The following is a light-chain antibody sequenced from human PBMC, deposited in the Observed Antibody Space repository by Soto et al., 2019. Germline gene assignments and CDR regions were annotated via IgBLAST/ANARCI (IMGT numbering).Light chain of an antibody. CDR2: KAS. V-gene: IGKV1-5*03. J-gene: IGKJ2*01. CDR1: QTISSW. CDR3: QQYNSYLYT. Sequence: DIQMTQSPSTLSGSVGDRVTITCRASQTISSWLAWYQQKPGKAPKLLIYKASTLKSGVPSRFSGSGSGTEFTLTISSLQPDDFATYYCQQYNSYLYTFGQGTKV.